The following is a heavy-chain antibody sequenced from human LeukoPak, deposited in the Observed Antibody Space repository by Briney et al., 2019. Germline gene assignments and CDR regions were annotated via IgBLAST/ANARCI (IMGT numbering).Heavy chain of an antibody. V-gene: IGHV4-34*01. Sequence: SEPLSLTCAVYGGSFRGYYWSGIRQPPGKGLEGMGEINHSGSTNYHPSLKRRLTISLDTSKNQFSLKLSSVTAADTAVYYCASAVMVVPAAIGYWGQGTLVTVSS. CDR1: GGSFRGYY. D-gene: IGHD2-2*01. CDR3: ASAVMVVPAAIGY. J-gene: IGHJ4*02. CDR2: INHSGST.